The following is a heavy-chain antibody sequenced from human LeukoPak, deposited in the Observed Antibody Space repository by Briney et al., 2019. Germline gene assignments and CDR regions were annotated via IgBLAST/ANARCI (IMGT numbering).Heavy chain of an antibody. CDR2: FDPEDGET. D-gene: IGHD6-19*01. CDR3: ATDSSSGWLPAFDY. V-gene: IGHV1-24*01. J-gene: IGHJ4*02. CDR1: GYALTELS. Sequence: ASVKVSCKVSGYALTELSMHWVRHAPGKGLEWMGGFDPEDGETIYAQKFQGRVTMTEDTSTDTAYMELSSLRSEDTAVYYCATDSSSGWLPAFDYWGQGTLVTVSS.